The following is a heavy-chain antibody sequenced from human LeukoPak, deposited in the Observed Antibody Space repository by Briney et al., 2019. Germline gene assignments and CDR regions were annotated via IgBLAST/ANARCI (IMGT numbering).Heavy chain of an antibody. J-gene: IGHJ4*02. CDR3: AVGRLRLGDQYYFDY. V-gene: IGHV3-23*01. CDR2: ISGSGSDT. CDR1: GFTFSSYA. Sequence: GGSLRPSCAASGFTFSSYAMSWVRQAPGKGLEWVSAISGSGSDTYYADSVKGRFTISRDNSKNTLYLQMNSLRAEDTAVYYCAVGRLRLGDQYYFDYWGQGTLVTVSS. D-gene: IGHD3-16*01.